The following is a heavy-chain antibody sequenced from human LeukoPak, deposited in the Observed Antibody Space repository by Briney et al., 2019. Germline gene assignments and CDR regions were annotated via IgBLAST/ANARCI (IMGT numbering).Heavy chain of an antibody. CDR3: AREGITVFGVEENWFNP. D-gene: IGHD3-3*01. Sequence: GGSLRLSCAASGLTFSSYSMNWVRQAPGKGLESVSFIRSRNGHIFYADSVKGRFTISRDNANSSLYLQMNSLMAEDTAVYYCAREGITVFGVEENWFNPWGQGTLVIVSA. J-gene: IGHJ5*02. CDR1: GLTFSSYS. CDR2: IRSRNGHI. V-gene: IGHV3-21*01.